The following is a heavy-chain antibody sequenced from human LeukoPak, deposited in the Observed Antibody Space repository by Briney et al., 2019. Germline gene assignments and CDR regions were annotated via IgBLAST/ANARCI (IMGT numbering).Heavy chain of an antibody. CDR1: GFTISSYV. CDR3: ARGFSSGWYYYYGMDV. Sequence: PGGSLRLSCAASGFTISSYVMSWVRQAPGKGLEWVSSISDSGGNTYYADSVKGRFTISRDNSKNTLYLQMNSLRAEDTAVYYCARGFSSGWYYYYGMDVWGQGTTVTVSS. D-gene: IGHD6-19*01. CDR2: ISDSGGNT. V-gene: IGHV3-23*01. J-gene: IGHJ6*02.